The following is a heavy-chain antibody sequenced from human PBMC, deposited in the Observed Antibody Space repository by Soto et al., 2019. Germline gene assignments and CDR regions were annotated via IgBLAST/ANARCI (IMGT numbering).Heavy chain of an antibody. D-gene: IGHD6-13*01. V-gene: IGHV1-18*01. CDR3: ARWIAAAGTPDYFDY. Sequence: ASVKVSCKASGYTFTSYGISWVRQAPGQGLEWMGWISAYNGNTNYAQKLQGRVTMTTDTSTSTAYMELRSLRSDDTAVYYFARWIAAAGTPDYFDYWGQGTLVTVSS. CDR1: GYTFTSYG. J-gene: IGHJ4*02. CDR2: ISAYNGNT.